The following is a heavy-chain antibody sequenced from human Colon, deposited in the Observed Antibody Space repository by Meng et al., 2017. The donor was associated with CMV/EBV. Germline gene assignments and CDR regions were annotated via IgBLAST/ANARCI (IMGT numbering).Heavy chain of an antibody. CDR3: ARDFCCSGASCYNCFDP. CDR1: YTFTTYG. D-gene: IGHD2-15*01. CDR2: ISPDNGNT. J-gene: IGHJ5*02. Sequence: YTFTTYGISWVRQAPGQGLEWMGWISPDNGNTNYAQKFQGRVIMTTDTSTSTACMELRSLRSDDTAVYYCARDFCCSGASCYNCFDPWGQGTLVTVS. V-gene: IGHV1-18*01.